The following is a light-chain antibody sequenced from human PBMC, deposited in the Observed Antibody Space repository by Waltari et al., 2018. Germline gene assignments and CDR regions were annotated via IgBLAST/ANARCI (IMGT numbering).Light chain of an antibody. CDR1: QSVSSN. CDR3: QQYNNWLGT. Sequence: EIVMTQSPATLSVSPGERATLSCRASQSVSSNLSWYQQNPGQATRLLIYGASTRATGIPARLSGSGAGTECTLTISSLQSEDFAVYYCQQYNNWLGTFGQGTKVEIK. V-gene: IGKV3-15*01. J-gene: IGKJ1*01. CDR2: GAS.